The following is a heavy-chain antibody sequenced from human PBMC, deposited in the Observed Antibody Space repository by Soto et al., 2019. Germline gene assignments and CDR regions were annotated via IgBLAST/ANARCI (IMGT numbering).Heavy chain of an antibody. D-gene: IGHD2-2*01. CDR1: GGSISSSSYY. J-gene: IGHJ6*02. CDR3: EGENDIVVVPAATRPWKSTHHYYYYGMDV. Sequence: QLQLQESGPGLVKPSETLSLTCTVSGGSISSSSYYWGWIRQPPGKGLEWIGSIYYSGSTYYNPSLKSRVTISVDTSKNQFSLKLSSVTAADTAVYYCEGENDIVVVPAATRPWKSTHHYYYYGMDVWGQGTTVTVSS. V-gene: IGHV4-39*01. CDR2: IYYSGST.